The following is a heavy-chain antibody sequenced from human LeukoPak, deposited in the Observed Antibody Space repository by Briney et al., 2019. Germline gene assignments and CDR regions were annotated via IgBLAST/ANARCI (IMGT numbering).Heavy chain of an antibody. J-gene: IGHJ4*02. CDR1: GGSISSSSYY. CDR3: ARHKAHQLLYNY. V-gene: IGHV4-39*01. Sequence: PSETLSLTCTVSGGSISSSSYYWGWIRQPPGKGLEWIGSIYYSGSTYYNPSLKSRVTISVDTSKNQFSLKLSSVTAADTAVYYCARHKAHQLLYNYWGQGTLVTVS. CDR2: IYYSGST. D-gene: IGHD2-2*02.